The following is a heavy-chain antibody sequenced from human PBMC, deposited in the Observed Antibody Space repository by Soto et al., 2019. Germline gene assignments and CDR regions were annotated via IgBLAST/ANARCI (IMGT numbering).Heavy chain of an antibody. J-gene: IGHJ6*02. CDR2: IWYDGSNK. CDR3: ARDRKWELTSHYYYYGMDV. D-gene: IGHD1-26*01. Sequence: PGGSLRLSCAASGFTFSSYGMHWVRQAPGKGLEWVAVIWYDGSNKYYADSVKGRFTISRDNSKNTLYLQMNSLRAEDTAVYYCARDRKWELTSHYYYYGMDVWGQGTTVTVSS. V-gene: IGHV3-33*01. CDR1: GFTFSSYG.